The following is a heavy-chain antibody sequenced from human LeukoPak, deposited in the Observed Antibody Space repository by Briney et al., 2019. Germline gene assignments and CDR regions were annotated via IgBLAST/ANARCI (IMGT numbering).Heavy chain of an antibody. V-gene: IGHV3-7*01. Sequence: GGSLRLSCAASGFSFSSYWMSWVRQAPGKGLEWVANIKQDGSEKYYVDSVKGRFTISRDNAKNSLYLQMNSLRAEDTAVYYCARLHNGYTRYFDYWGQGTLVTVSS. J-gene: IGHJ4*02. CDR3: ARLHNGYTRYFDY. CDR2: IKQDGSEK. D-gene: IGHD3-16*02. CDR1: GFSFSSYW.